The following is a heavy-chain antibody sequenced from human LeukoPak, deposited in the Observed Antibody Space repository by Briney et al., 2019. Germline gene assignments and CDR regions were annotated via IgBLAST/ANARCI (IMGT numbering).Heavy chain of an antibody. D-gene: IGHD4-17*01. CDR1: GYTFISYA. V-gene: IGHV1-3*01. CDR2: INGGNGKT. Sequence: APVKVSCKASGYTFISYAMHWVRQAPGQRLEWMGWINGGNGKTKYSQKFQGRVTLTRDTSASTAYMELSSLRSEDTAVYYCARGDYGDYLTFGYWGQGTLVTVSS. J-gene: IGHJ4*02. CDR3: ARGDYGDYLTFGY.